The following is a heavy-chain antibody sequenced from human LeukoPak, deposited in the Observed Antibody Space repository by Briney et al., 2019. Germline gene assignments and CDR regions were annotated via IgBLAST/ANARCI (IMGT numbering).Heavy chain of an antibody. CDR3: ARVPGRVRGYFDY. CDR1: GGSISSGSYY. CDR2: FYTSGST. Sequence: PSETLSLTCTVSGGSISSGSYYWSWIRQPAGKGLEWLWRFYTSGSTNYNPSLKSRVTISVDKSKNQFSLKLSSVTAADTAVYYCARVPGRVRGYFDYWGQGTLVTVSS. V-gene: IGHV4-61*02. D-gene: IGHD3-10*01. J-gene: IGHJ4*02.